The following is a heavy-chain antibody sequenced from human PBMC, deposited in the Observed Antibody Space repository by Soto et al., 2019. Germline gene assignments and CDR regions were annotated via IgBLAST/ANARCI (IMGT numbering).Heavy chain of an antibody. J-gene: IGHJ4*02. CDR3: ARDSAVTTPGGDFDY. Sequence: QVQLVESGGGVVQPGRSLRLSCAASGFTFSNYAMHWVRQAPGKGLEWVSVISYDGYNKYYADSVKGRFTISRDDSKNTLYLRMNSLRAEDTAVYYCARDSAVTTPGGDFDYWGQGTLVSVSS. V-gene: IGHV3-30-3*01. CDR2: ISYDGYNK. CDR1: GFTFSNYA. D-gene: IGHD4-17*01.